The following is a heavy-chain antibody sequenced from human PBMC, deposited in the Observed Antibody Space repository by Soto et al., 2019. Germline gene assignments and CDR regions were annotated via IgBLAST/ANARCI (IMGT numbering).Heavy chain of an antibody. CDR1: GFMFSSYW. V-gene: IGHV3-74*01. Sequence: GGSLRLSCAASGFMFSSYWMHWVRQAPGKGPVWVSHIDSDGSDTTYADSVKGRFTISRDNAKNTLYLQMNSLRAEDTAVYYCAKTDRGWLRDYYFDYWGQGTLVTVSS. D-gene: IGHD5-12*01. CDR3: AKTDRGWLRDYYFDY. J-gene: IGHJ4*02. CDR2: IDSDGSDT.